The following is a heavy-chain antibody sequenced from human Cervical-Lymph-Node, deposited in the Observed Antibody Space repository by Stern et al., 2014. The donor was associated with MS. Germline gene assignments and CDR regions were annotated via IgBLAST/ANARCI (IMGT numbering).Heavy chain of an antibody. J-gene: IGHJ3*01. V-gene: IGHV1-69*06. D-gene: IGHD2-21*01. Sequence: VQLVQSGAEVKSPGSSVKISCKASGGSLSSNPVSWVRQAPGQGLEWLGGIIPIFDSPNYSQKFGGRLTIIADKSTSTTYMELSSLRSEDTAIYYCARDGILQTVDAFDLWGQGTMVTVSS. CDR3: ARDGILQTVDAFDL. CDR1: GGSLSSNP. CDR2: IIPIFDSP.